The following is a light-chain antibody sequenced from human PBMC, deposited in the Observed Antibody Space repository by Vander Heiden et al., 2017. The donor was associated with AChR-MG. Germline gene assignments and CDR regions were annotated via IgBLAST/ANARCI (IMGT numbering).Light chain of an antibody. J-gene: IGKJ1*01. Sequence: DIVITQSPDSLAVSLGERATINCKSSQSVLYSSNNKNYLAWYQQKPGQAPKLLIYCASTRESGVPDRFSCSGSGTDFTLTISSLQAEDVAVYFCQQYYGTPRTFGQGTKVEIK. CDR2: CAS. CDR3: QQYYGTPRT. V-gene: IGKV4-1*01. CDR1: QSVLYSSNNKNY.